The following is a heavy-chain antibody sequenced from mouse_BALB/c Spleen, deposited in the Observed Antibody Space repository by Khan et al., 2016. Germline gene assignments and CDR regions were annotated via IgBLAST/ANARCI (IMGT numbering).Heavy chain of an antibody. J-gene: IGHJ2*01. V-gene: IGHV6-6*02. CDR3: TREGN. CDR1: GFTFSYYW. CDR2: IRLKSNTYAT. Sequence: EVKLEVSGGGLVQPGGSMKLSCVASGFTFSYYWMNWVRQSPEKGLEWVAEIRLKSNTYATHYAESVKGRFTISRDDSKSSVYQQMNNLRPEDTGTYYCTREGNWGQGTTLTVSS.